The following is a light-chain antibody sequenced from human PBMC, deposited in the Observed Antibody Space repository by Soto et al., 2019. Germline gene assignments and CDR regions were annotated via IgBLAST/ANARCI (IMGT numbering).Light chain of an antibody. CDR1: EDIRSW. Sequence: TQSPSSLSASIGDSGTITCLASEDIRSWLGWYQQRPGQAPRLLIYDASNRATGIPARFSGSGSGTAFTLTISSLQSEDFAVYYCQQYNNWPPINFGQGTRLEIK. CDR2: DAS. J-gene: IGKJ5*01. CDR3: QQYNNWPPIN. V-gene: IGKV3D-15*01.